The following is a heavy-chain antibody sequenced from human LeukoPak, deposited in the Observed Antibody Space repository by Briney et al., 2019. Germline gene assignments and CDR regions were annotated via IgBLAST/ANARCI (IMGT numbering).Heavy chain of an antibody. CDR3: ARLHSRGSGLRWYYFDY. D-gene: IGHD2-15*01. Sequence: SETLSLTCPVSGGSISSYYWSWIRQPPGKGLEWIGYIYYSGSTNYNPFLKSRVTISVDTSKNQFSLKLSSVTAADTAVYYCARLHSRGSGLRWYYFDYWGQGTLVTVSS. CDR2: IYYSGST. J-gene: IGHJ4*02. CDR1: GGSISSYY. V-gene: IGHV4-59*08.